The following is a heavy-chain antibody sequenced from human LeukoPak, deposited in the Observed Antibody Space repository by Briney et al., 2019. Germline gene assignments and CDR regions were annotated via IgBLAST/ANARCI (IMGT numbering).Heavy chain of an antibody. CDR3: AREAGGTLFDY. D-gene: IGHD3-16*01. CDR2: IYHSGST. CDR1: GGSISSGGYS. V-gene: IGHV4-30-2*01. J-gene: IGHJ4*02. Sequence: SETLSLTCTVSGGSISSGGYSWSWIRQPPGKGLEWIGYIYHSGSTYYNPSLKSRVTISVDRSKNQFSLKLSSVTAADTAVYYCAREAGGTLFDYWGQGTLVTVSS.